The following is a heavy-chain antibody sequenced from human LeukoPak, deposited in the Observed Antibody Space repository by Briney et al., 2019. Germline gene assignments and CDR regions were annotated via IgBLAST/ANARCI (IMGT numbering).Heavy chain of an antibody. CDR2: IYYTGST. CDR1: GGSVSSDSYY. V-gene: IGHV4-61*01. Sequence: PSETLSLTCTVSGGSVSSDSYYWSWIRQPPGKGLEWIGYIYYTGSTNYNPSLKSRVTISVDMSKNQFSPKLTSVTAADTAVYYCATKGPRRGYFDYWGQGTPVAVSS. CDR3: ATKGPRRGYFDY. J-gene: IGHJ4*02.